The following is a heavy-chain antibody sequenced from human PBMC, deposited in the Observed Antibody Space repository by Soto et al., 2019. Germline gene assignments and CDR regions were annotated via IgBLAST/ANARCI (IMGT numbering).Heavy chain of an antibody. CDR2: TYYRSRWYN. CDR3: AGTTSHQWYYMDV. Sequence: SQTLSLTCAISGYSVSSNSAAWNWIRQSPSRGLEWLGRTYYRSRWYNDYAVSVRSRITVNPDTSKNQFSLQLTSVTPEDTAVYYCAGTTSHQWYYMDVWGKGTTVTVSS. J-gene: IGHJ6*03. CDR1: GYSVSSNSAA. D-gene: IGHD1-7*01. V-gene: IGHV6-1*01.